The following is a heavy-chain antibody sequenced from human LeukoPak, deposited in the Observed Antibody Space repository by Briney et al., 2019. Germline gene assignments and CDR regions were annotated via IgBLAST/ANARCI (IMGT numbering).Heavy chain of an antibody. CDR2: IYYSGST. J-gene: IGHJ3*02. CDR3: ARLDTYYYDYTPTYAFDI. Sequence: PSETLSLTCTVSGGSTSSYYWSWIRQPPGKGLEWIGYIYYSGSTNYNPSLKSRVTISVDTSKNQFSLKLSSVTAADTAVYYCARLDTYYYDYTPTYAFDIWGQGTMVTVSS. D-gene: IGHD3-22*01. CDR1: GGSTSSYY. V-gene: IGHV4-59*01.